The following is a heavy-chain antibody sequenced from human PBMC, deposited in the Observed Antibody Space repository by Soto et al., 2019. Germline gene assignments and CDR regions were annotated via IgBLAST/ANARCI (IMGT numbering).Heavy chain of an antibody. J-gene: IGHJ5*02. Sequence: PSETLSLTCTVSGGSISSSSYYWVWIRQPPGKGLEWIGSIYYSGSTYYNPSLKSRVTISVDTSKNQFSLKLSSVTAADTAVYYCARPSQTDCSSTSCYGGWFDPWGQGTLVTVSS. CDR3: ARPSQTDCSSTSCYGGWFDP. CDR2: IYYSGST. D-gene: IGHD2-2*01. CDR1: GGSISSSSYY. V-gene: IGHV4-39*01.